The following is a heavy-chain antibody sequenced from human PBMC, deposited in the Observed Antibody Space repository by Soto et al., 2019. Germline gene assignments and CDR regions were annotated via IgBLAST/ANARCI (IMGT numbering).Heavy chain of an antibody. CDR3: ARVKYYYDSSGNPVTYGMDV. CDR2: IYRGGST. CDR1: VFTVSSNY. Sequence: LRLSFAASVFTVSSNYMSWVRQAPGNGLEWVSVIYRGGSTYYADSVKGRFTISRDNSKNTLYLQMNSLRAEDTAVYYCARVKYYYDSSGNPVTYGMDVWGQGATVTV. V-gene: IGHV3-53*01. D-gene: IGHD3-22*01. J-gene: IGHJ6*02.